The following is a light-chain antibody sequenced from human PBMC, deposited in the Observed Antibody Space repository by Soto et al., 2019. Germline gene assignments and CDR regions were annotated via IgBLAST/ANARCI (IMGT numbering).Light chain of an antibody. CDR3: SSYTSTSTLV. J-gene: IGLJ2*01. Sequence: QSALTQPASVSGSPGQSITLSCTGTSSDVGGYNYVSWYQQHPGKAPKLMIYDVSNRPSGVSNRFSGSKSGNTASLTISGLQAEDEADYYCSSYTSTSTLVFGGGTKRTVL. CDR2: DVS. CDR1: SSDVGGYNY. V-gene: IGLV2-14*01.